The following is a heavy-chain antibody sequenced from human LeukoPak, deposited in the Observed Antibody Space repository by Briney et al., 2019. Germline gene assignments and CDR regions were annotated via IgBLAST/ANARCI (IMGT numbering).Heavy chain of an antibody. CDR2: ISYDGSNK. CDR1: GFTFSSYA. J-gene: IGHJ4*02. D-gene: IGHD3-22*01. V-gene: IGHV3-30-3*01. Sequence: PGGSLRLSCAASGFTFSSYAMHWVRQAPGKGLEWVAVISYDGSNKYYADSVKGRFTISRDNSKNTLYLQMNSLRAEDTAVYYCARADSSGYGYFDYWGQGTLVTVSS. CDR3: ARADSSGYGYFDY.